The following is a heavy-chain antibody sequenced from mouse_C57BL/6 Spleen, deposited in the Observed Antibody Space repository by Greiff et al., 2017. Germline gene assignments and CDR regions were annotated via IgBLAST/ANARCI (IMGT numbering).Heavy chain of an antibody. J-gene: IGHJ2*01. CDR3: AKSTTVVANLDY. CDR2: ISSGSSTI. Sequence: EVMLVESGGGLVKPGGSLKLSCAASGFTFSDYGMHWVRQAPEKGLEWVAYISSGSSTIYYADTVKGRFTISRDNAKNTLFLQMTSLRSEDTAMYYCAKSTTVVANLDYWGQGTTLTVSS. D-gene: IGHD1-1*01. V-gene: IGHV5-17*01. CDR1: GFTFSDYG.